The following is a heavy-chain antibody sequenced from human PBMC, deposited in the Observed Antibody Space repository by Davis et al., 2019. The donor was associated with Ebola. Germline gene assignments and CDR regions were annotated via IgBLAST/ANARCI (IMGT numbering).Heavy chain of an antibody. J-gene: IGHJ4*02. CDR1: GGTFSGYT. V-gene: IGHV1-69*02. D-gene: IGHD1/OR15-1a*01. CDR3: SEQGFRGHNYFDS. CDR2: IKPILGVA. Sequence: AASVKVSCKASGGTFSGYTFSWVRQAPGQGLEWMGRIKPILGVADYAQNFQGRVTITADKSTATVYLKLSSLRSEDTAVYYCSEQGFRGHNYFDSWGQGTLVTVSS.